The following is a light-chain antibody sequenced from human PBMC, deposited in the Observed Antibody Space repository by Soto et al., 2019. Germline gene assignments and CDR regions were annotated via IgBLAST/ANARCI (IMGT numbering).Light chain of an antibody. V-gene: IGLV2-11*01. CDR1: RSDVGGYNY. CDR3: SSYAGSYTFVV. J-gene: IGLJ3*02. Sequence: QSVLTQPRSVSGSPGQSVTISCTGTRSDVGGYNYVSWYQQHPGKAPKLLIYDVNKRPSGVPVRFSGSKSGNTASLTISGLQAEDEADYSCSSYAGSYTFVVFGGGTQLTVL. CDR2: DVN.